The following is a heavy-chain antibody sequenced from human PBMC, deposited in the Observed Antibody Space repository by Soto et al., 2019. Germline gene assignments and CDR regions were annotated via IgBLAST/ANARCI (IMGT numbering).Heavy chain of an antibody. D-gene: IGHD3-10*01. Sequence: ASVKVSCKASGYTFTSYGISWVRQAPGQGLEWMGWISAYNGNTNYAQKLQGRVTMTTDTSTSTAYMELRSLRSDDTAVYYCARVPHRVTMVPRGAFDIWGQGTMVTVSS. CDR1: GYTFTSYG. CDR2: ISAYNGNT. V-gene: IGHV1-18*04. J-gene: IGHJ3*02. CDR3: ARVPHRVTMVPRGAFDI.